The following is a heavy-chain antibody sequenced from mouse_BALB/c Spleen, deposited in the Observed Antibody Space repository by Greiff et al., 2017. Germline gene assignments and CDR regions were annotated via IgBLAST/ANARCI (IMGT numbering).Heavy chain of an antibody. CDR3: ARGDYGSSEFAY. CDR1: GYTFTDYN. J-gene: IGHJ3*01. V-gene: IGHV1S29*02. CDR2: IYPYNGGT. Sequence: VQLQQSGPELVKPGASVKISCKASGYTFTDYNMHWVKQSHGKSLEWIGYIYPYNGGTGYNQKFKSKATLTVDNSSSTAYMELRSLTSEDSAVYYCARGDYGSSEFAYWGQGTLVTVSA. D-gene: IGHD1-1*01.